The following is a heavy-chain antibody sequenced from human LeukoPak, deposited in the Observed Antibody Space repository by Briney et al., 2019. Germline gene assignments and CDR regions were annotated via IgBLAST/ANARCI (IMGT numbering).Heavy chain of an antibody. CDR2: IRYDGSNK. CDR1: GFTFSSYG. D-gene: IGHD3-10*01. V-gene: IGHV3-30*02. Sequence: GGSLRLSCAASGFTFSSYGMHWVRQAPGKGLEWVAFIRYDGSNKYYADSVKGRFTISRDNSKNTLYLQMNSLRAEDTAVYYCAKDRKYYYGSGSYYKGPKSYYYYMDVWGKGTTVTISS. CDR3: AKDRKYYYGSGSYYKGPKSYYYYMDV. J-gene: IGHJ6*03.